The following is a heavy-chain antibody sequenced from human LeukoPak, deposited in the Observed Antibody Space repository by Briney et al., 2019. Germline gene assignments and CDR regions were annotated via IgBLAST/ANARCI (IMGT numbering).Heavy chain of an antibody. V-gene: IGHV3-30*18. CDR1: GFTFSSHD. Sequence: GGSLRLSCAASGFTFSSHDMHWVRQAPGKGLEWMAVISYDGSNKYFADSVKGRFTISRDNSKNTLYLQMNSLRAEDTAVYYCAKALKSVGPPCGMDVWGQGTTVTVSS. CDR3: AKALKSVGPPCGMDV. J-gene: IGHJ6*02. CDR2: ISYDGSNK.